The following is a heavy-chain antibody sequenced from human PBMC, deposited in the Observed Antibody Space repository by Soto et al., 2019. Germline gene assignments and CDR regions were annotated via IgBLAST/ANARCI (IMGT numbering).Heavy chain of an antibody. CDR2: MYHSGNT. CDR3: AKGDNLGPKTGYAFDP. V-gene: IGHV4-30-2*01. D-gene: IGHD5-12*01. CDR1: GGSITSGGYS. J-gene: IGHJ5*02. Sequence: SETLSLTCAVSGGSITSGGYSWGWIRQPPGQGLEWIGYMYHSGNTYYNPSLKGRVTISLDHSRNQFSLQLNSVTPEDTAVYFCAKGDNLGPKTGYAFDPWGQGIMVTVSS.